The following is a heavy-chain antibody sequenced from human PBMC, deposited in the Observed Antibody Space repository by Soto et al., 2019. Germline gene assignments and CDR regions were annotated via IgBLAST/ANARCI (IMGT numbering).Heavy chain of an antibody. D-gene: IGHD3-16*01. J-gene: IGHJ5*02. Sequence: SETLSLTCAVYGGFLSESYWTWIRQPPGKGLEWIGEINHVGGTNYNPSLKSRVTMPVDTSQNQFSLRLISVTAADTAMYFCVRIRYQLPSSVLWLDPWGQGTPVTVSS. CDR2: INHVGGT. CDR1: GGFLSESY. V-gene: IGHV4-34*01. CDR3: VRIRYQLPSSVLWLDP.